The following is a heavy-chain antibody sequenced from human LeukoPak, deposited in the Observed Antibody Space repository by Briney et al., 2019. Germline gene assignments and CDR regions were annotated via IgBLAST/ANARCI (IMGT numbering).Heavy chain of an antibody. CDR2: ISSSGSTI. CDR1: GFTFSSYE. Sequence: GGSLRLSXAASGFTFSSYEMNWVRQAPGKGLEWVSYISSSGSTIYYADSVKGRFTISRDNAKNSLYLQMNSLRAEDTAVYYCARDKFYDSSGYYFPMDYWGQGTLVTVSS. V-gene: IGHV3-48*03. D-gene: IGHD3-22*01. CDR3: ARDKFYDSSGYYFPMDY. J-gene: IGHJ4*02.